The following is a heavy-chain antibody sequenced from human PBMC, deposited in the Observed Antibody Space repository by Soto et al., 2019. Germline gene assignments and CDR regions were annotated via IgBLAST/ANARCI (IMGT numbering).Heavy chain of an antibody. V-gene: IGHV3-30-3*01. D-gene: IGHD3-16*01. CDR1: GFTFSSYA. J-gene: IGHJ4*02. Sequence: QVQLVESGGGVVQPGRSLRLSCAASGFTFSSYAMHWVRQAPGKGLEWVAVISYDGSNKYYADSVKGRFTISRDNSKNTLNLQMNRLRAEDTAVYYCARAISGGWGGFDYWGQGTLVTVSS. CDR2: ISYDGSNK. CDR3: ARAISGGWGGFDY.